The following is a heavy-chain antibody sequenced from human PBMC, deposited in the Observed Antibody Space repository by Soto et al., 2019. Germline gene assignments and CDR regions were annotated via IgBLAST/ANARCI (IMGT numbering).Heavy chain of an antibody. V-gene: IGHV6-1*01. D-gene: IGHD6-19*01. CDR1: GDSVSSTSTA. J-gene: IGHJ4*02. CDR3: ARGSYYSGWV. Sequence: QVQLQQSGPGLVQPSQTLSLTCAISGDSVSSTSTAWSWIRQSPSRGLEWLGRTYYRSNWYSDYAVSVKSRITINPDTSKNQFSLQLKSVTPEDTAVYYWARGSYYSGWVWGQGTLVTVSS. CDR2: TYYRSNWYS.